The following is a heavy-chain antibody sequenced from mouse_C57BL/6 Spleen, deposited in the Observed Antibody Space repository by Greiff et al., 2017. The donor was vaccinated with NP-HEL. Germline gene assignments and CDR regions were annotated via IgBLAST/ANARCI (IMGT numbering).Heavy chain of an antibody. J-gene: IGHJ2*01. D-gene: IGHD2-4*01. CDR3: ARQGGLPYFDY. CDR1: GFTFSSYT. Sequence: EVMLVESGGGLVKPGGSLKLSCAASGFTFSSYTMSWVRQTPEKRLEWVATISGGGGNTYYPDSVKGRFTISRDNAKNTLYLQMSSLRSEDTALYYCARQGGLPYFDYWGQGTTLTVSS. CDR2: ISGGGGNT. V-gene: IGHV5-9*01.